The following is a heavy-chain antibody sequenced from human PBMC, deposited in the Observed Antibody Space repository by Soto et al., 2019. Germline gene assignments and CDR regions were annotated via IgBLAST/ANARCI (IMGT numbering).Heavy chain of an antibody. CDR3: ERDNYYWEY. CDR1: GFTFSSYA. D-gene: IGHD3-10*01. CDR2: ISYDGSNK. Sequence: QVQLVESGGGVVQPGRSLRLSCAASGFTFSSYAMHWVRQAPGKGLEWVAVISYDGSNKYYADSVKGQFTISRDNSKNTLYLHMNSLRAEDTAVYYCERDNYYWEYWGQGTLVTVSS. J-gene: IGHJ4*02. V-gene: IGHV3-30-3*01.